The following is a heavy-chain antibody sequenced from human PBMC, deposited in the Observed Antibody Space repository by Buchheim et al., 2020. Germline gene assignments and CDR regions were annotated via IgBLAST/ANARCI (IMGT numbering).Heavy chain of an antibody. CDR3: ARVSGSYSSGYYYYGMDV. CDR2: ISSSSSYI. Sequence: EVQLVESGGGLVKPGGSLRLSCAASGFTFSSYSMNWVRQAPGKGLEWVSSISSSSSYIYYADSVKGRFTISRENAKNSRDLQMNSLRAEDTAVYYCARVSGSYSSGYYYYGMDVWGQGTT. V-gene: IGHV3-21*01. D-gene: IGHD1-26*01. CDR1: GFTFSSYS. J-gene: IGHJ6*02.